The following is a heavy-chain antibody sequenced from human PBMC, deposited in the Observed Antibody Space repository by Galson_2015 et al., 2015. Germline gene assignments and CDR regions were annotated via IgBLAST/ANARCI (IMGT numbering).Heavy chain of an antibody. J-gene: IGHJ3*02. D-gene: IGHD2-2*01. CDR1: GYSFTSNW. V-gene: IGHV5-51*01. Sequence: QSGAEGKKAGESLKISCTASGYSFTSNWIGWVRQRPGRGLEWMGMIFPGDSDARYTPSFQGQVTMSADKSISAAYLQWTSLRASDTAMYYCARLSTRGFNIWGPGTMVTVSS. CDR3: ARLSTRGFNI. CDR2: IFPGDSDA.